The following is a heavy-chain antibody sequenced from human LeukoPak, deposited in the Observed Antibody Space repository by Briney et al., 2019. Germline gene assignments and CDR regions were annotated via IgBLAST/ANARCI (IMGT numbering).Heavy chain of an antibody. D-gene: IGHD2-15*01. CDR1: GGSFSGYY. CDR2: INHSGST. Sequence: SETLSLTCAVYGGSFSGYYWSWIRQPPGKGLEWIGEINHSGSTNYNPSLKSRVTISVDTSKNQFSLKLSSVTAADTAVYYCVRGADIVVVGLSYGMDVWGQGTTVTVSS. J-gene: IGHJ6*02. V-gene: IGHV4-34*01. CDR3: VRGADIVVVGLSYGMDV.